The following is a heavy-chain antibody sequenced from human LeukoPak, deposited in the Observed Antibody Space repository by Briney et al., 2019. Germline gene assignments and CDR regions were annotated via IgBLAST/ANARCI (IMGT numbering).Heavy chain of an antibody. V-gene: IGHV1-24*01. CDR1: GYTLTELS. CDR2: FDPEDGET. Sequence: GASVKVSCKVSGYTLTELSMHWVRQAPGKGLEWMGGFDPEDGETIYAQKFQGRVTMTEDTSTDTAYMELSSLRSDDTAVYYCARDRDYDILTGYYNDYYYMDVWGKGTTVTVSS. CDR3: ARDRDYDILTGYYNDYYYMDV. D-gene: IGHD3-9*01. J-gene: IGHJ6*03.